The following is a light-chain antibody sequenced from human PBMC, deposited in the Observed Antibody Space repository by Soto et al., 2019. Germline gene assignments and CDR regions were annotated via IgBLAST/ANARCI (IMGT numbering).Light chain of an antibody. CDR3: QVWDSSSDRPV. Sequence: SYELTQTPSLSVAPEKTVSITCGGDNIGSQSVHWYQHKPGQAPILVMRYDSDRPSGIPERFSGSNSGNTATLTISRVEAGDEADYYCQVWDSSSDRPVFGGGTKVTVL. J-gene: IGLJ3*02. V-gene: IGLV3-21*04. CDR2: YDS. CDR1: NIGSQS.